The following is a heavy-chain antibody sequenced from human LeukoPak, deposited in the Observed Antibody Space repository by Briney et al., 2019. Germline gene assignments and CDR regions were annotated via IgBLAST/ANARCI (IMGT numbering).Heavy chain of an antibody. D-gene: IGHD3-16*01. V-gene: IGHV3-48*01. CDR1: EFTFSSYN. CDR2: ISSTSSTI. CDR3: AGGDPYYYGMDV. J-gene: IGHJ6*02. Sequence: GGSLRLSCAASEFTFSSYNMNWVRQAPGKGLEWVSYISSTSSTIYYADSVKGRFTISRDNAKNSLYLQMNSLRAEDTAVYYCAGGDPYYYGMDVWGQGTTVTVSS.